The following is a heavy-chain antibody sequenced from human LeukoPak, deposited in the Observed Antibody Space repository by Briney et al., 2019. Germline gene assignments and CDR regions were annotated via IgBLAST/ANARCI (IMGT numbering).Heavy chain of an antibody. CDR1: GFTFSTFG. Sequence: GGSLRLSCAASGFTFSTFGMHWVRQAPGKGLEWVAVVSYDGSNKYYADSVKGRFTISRDNSKNTLYLQMNSLRAEDTAVYYCARSYDFWSGRYFDYWGQGTLVTVSS. D-gene: IGHD3-3*01. CDR3: ARSYDFWSGRYFDY. CDR2: VSYDGSNK. V-gene: IGHV3-30*03. J-gene: IGHJ4*02.